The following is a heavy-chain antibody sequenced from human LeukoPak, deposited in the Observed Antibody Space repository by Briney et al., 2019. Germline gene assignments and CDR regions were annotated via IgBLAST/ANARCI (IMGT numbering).Heavy chain of an antibody. CDR1: GGSISSSSYY. D-gene: IGHD6-13*01. Sequence: SETLSLTCTVSGGSISSSSYYWGWIRQPPGKGLEWIGRIYYSGSTYYNPSLKSRATTSVDTSKNQFSLKLSSVTAADTAVYYCARPIQIAAAGTGWFDPWGQGTLVTVSS. CDR2: IYYSGST. V-gene: IGHV4-39*01. J-gene: IGHJ5*02. CDR3: ARPIQIAAAGTGWFDP.